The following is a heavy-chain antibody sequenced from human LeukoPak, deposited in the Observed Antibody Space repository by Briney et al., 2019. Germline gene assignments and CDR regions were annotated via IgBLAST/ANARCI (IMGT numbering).Heavy chain of an antibody. D-gene: IGHD1/OR15-1a*01. J-gene: IGHJ4*02. CDR3: AKEGTASKPSDLDY. Sequence: PGGSLRLSCAASGFIFSDYGMHWVRQAPGKGLEWVTFIRYDGSNKYYADSVKGRFTISRDNSKNTLYLQMNSLRPEDTAVYYCAKEGTASKPSDLDYWGQGTLVTVSS. CDR2: IRYDGSNK. CDR1: GFIFSDYG. V-gene: IGHV3-30*02.